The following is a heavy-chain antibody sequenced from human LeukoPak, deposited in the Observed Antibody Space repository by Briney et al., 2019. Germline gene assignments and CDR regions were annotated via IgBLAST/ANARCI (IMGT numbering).Heavy chain of an antibody. CDR1: GFTFSSYG. CDR3: ARDFYSSGWEGAFDI. J-gene: IGHJ3*02. CDR2: IWYDGSNK. D-gene: IGHD6-19*01. Sequence: GGSLRLSCAASGFTFSSYGMHWVRQAPGKGLEWVAVIWYDGSNKYYADSVKGRFTISRDNSKNTLYLQMNSLGAEDTAVYYCARDFYSSGWEGAFDIWGQGTMVTVSS. V-gene: IGHV3-33*01.